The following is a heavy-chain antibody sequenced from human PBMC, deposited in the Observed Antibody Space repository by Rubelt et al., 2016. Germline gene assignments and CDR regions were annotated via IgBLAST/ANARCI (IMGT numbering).Heavy chain of an antibody. V-gene: IGHV3-23*01. CDR3: AKGDGSTLSYFNY. CDR2: ISASGSGT. Sequence: AMSWVRQAPGKGLEWVSDISASGSGTYYGDSVKGRFSISRDNSKNTLYLQMNSLRAEDTAVYYCAKGDGSTLSYFNYWGQGTLVTVSS. J-gene: IGHJ4*02. D-gene: IGHD6-13*01. CDR1: A.